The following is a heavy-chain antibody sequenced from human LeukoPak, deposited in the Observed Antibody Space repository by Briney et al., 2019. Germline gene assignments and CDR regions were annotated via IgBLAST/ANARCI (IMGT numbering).Heavy chain of an antibody. J-gene: IGHJ4*02. CDR1: GFNFNNYA. Sequence: GGSLRLSCSASGFNFNNYAMIWVRQAPGKGLEWVSAISGSGGSTYYADPVKGRFSVSRDNSKNTFYLQMNSLRAEDTAVYYCVRGSSGSYPVSGYSDNWGQGILVTVSS. V-gene: IGHV3-23*01. CDR3: VRGSSGSYPVSGYSDN. CDR2: ISGSGGST. D-gene: IGHD3-22*01.